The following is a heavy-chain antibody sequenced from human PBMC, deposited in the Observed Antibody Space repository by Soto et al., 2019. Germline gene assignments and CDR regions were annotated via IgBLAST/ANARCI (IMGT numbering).Heavy chain of an antibody. CDR2: IWYDGSNK. CDR1: GFTFRTYG. D-gene: IGHD6-19*01. CDR3: ARRLKAVAGARIYYYYGMDV. Sequence: PGGSLRLSLAASGFTFRTYGMPWVRQAPGKALEWVAVIWYDGSNKYYADSVKGRFTISRDNSKNTLYLQMNSLRAEDTAVYYCARRLKAVAGARIYYYYGMDVWGQGTTVTVSS. J-gene: IGHJ6*02. V-gene: IGHV3-33*01.